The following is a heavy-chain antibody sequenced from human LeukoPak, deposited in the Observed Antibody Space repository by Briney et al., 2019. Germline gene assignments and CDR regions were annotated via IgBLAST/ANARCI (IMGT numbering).Heavy chain of an antibody. D-gene: IGHD3-9*01. CDR1: GGSISSSSYY. CDR3: ARIPNYDILTGYRSFYYYYYMDV. V-gene: IGHV4-39*01. Sequence: PSETLSLTCTVSGGSISSSSYYWGWIRQPPGKGLEWIGSIYYSGSTYYNPSPKSRVTISVDTSKNQFSLKLSSVTAADTAVYYCARIPNYDILTGYRSFYYYYYMDVWGKGTTVTVSS. J-gene: IGHJ6*03. CDR2: IYYSGST.